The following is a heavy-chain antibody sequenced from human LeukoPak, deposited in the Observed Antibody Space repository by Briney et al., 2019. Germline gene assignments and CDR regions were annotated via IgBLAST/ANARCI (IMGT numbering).Heavy chain of an antibody. V-gene: IGHV3-11*01. D-gene: IGHD6-19*01. CDR3: TSPRIAVAGPRDY. CDR2: ISSSGSTI. CDR1: GGSISSSSYY. Sequence: LSLTCTVSGGSISSSSYYWGWIRQPPGKGLEWVSYISSSGSTIYYADSVKGRFTISRDNAKNTAYLQMNSLKTEDTAVYYCTSPRIAVAGPRDYWGQGTLVTVSS. J-gene: IGHJ4*02.